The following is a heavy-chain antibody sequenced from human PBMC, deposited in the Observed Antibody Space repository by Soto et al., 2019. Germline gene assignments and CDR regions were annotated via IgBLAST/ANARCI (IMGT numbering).Heavy chain of an antibody. CDR3: AGDYYGPYYFDY. CDR2: IYYSGST. CDR1: GGSISSRGYY. V-gene: IGHV4-39*07. D-gene: IGHD3-10*01. Sequence: SETLSLTCTVSGGSISSRGYYWGWIRQPPGKGLEWIGTIYYSGSTNYNPSLKSRVTISVDTSKNQFSLKLSSVTAADTAVYYCAGDYYGPYYFDYWGQGTLVTVSS. J-gene: IGHJ4*02.